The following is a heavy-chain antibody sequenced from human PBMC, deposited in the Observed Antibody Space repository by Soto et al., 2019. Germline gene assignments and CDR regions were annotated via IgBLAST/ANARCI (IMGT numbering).Heavy chain of an antibody. CDR1: GFTFSRYA. V-gene: IGHV3-23*01. CDR3: AKVPTGEMGTDFQVFDI. D-gene: IGHD3-3*01. CDR2: ISYSGGST. Sequence: VGSLRLSCTASGFTFSRYAMSWVRQAPGKGLEWVSGISYSGGSTYYADSVKDRFTVSRDNSKNTLSLQMSSLRADDTAAYYCAKVPTGEMGTDFQVFDIWVQGTMVTVSS. J-gene: IGHJ3*02.